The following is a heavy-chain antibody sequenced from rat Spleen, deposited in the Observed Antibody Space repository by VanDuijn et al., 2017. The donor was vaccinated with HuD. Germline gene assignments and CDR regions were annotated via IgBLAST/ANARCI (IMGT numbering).Heavy chain of an antibody. CDR2: IWTGGNT. V-gene: IGHV2-43*01. J-gene: IGHJ2*01. CDR1: GFSLSSYH. CDR3: VRERDHSYYFDY. D-gene: IGHD1-11*01. Sequence: QVQLKESGPGLVQPSQTLSLTCNVSGFSLSSYHVSWVRQPPGKGLEWMGVIWTGGNTVYNTPLKSRLSISRDISKSQVLLKMNSLQTEDTATYYCVRERDHSYYFDYWGQGVMVTVSS.